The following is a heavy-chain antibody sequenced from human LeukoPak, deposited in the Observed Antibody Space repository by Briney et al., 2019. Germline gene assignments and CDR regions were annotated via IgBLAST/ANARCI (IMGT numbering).Heavy chain of an antibody. Sequence: GESLKISCKGSGYTFNTYWIAWVRQMPGKGLEWMGIIYPDDSDTKYSPPFEGQVTISADTSINTAYLQWSSLKASDTAIYYCARYRSGGSCIDYWGQGTLVTVSS. D-gene: IGHD2-15*01. CDR2: IYPDDSDT. V-gene: IGHV5-51*01. CDR3: ARYRSGGSCIDY. J-gene: IGHJ4*02. CDR1: GYTFNTYW.